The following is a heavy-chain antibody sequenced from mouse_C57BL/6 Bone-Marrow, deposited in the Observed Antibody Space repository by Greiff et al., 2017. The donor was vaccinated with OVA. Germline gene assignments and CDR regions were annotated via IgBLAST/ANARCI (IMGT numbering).Heavy chain of an antibody. CDR2: IDPENGDT. Sequence: EVQWVESGAELVRPGASVKLSCTASGFNIKDDYMHWVKQRPEQGLEWIGWIDPENGDTEYASKFQGKATITTYTSSNTAYLPLSSLTSEDTAVYYCTTLFFGYWGQGTTLTVSS. J-gene: IGHJ2*01. CDR1: GFNIKDDY. CDR3: TTLFFGY. V-gene: IGHV14-4*01.